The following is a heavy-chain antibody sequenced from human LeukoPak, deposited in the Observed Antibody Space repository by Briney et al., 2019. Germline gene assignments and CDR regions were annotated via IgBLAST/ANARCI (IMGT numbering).Heavy chain of an antibody. Sequence: SQTLSLTCALSGDSVSSNSVAWSWIRQSPSRGLEWLGRTYYRSKWKNDYAESVKSRISVNPDTSNNHFSLQLNSVTPEDTAVYYCARDRGGAFDYWGQGTLVTVSS. CDR3: ARDRGGAFDY. J-gene: IGHJ4*02. CDR2: TYYRSKWKN. V-gene: IGHV6-1*01. CDR1: GDSVSSNSVA. D-gene: IGHD3-10*01.